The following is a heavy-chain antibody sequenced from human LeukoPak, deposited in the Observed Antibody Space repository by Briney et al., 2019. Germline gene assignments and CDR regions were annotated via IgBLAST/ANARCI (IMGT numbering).Heavy chain of an antibody. D-gene: IGHD5-24*01. CDR2: ISDVGSHT. CDR3: ARVTGGYNLVDY. V-gene: IGHV3-74*01. J-gene: IGHJ4*02. CDR1: GFTFSSYW. Sequence: GRSLRLSCAASGFTFSSYWMHWVRQAPGKGLVWVSRISDVGSHTFYADSVKGRFAMSRDNAKNTLYLQMNSLRAEDTAVYYCARVTGGYNLVDYWGQGTLVTVSS.